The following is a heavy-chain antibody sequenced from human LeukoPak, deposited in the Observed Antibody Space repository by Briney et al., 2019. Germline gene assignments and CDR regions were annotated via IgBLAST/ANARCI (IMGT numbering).Heavy chain of an antibody. J-gene: IGHJ6*03. Sequence: TGGILRLSCAASGFTFSSYSMNWVRQAPGKGLEWVSYISSSSRTIYHADSVKGRFTISRDNAKNSLYLQMNSLRAEDTAVYYCARWGRKYCSSTSCYSNYYYYYMDVWGKGTTVTVSS. D-gene: IGHD2-2*01. V-gene: IGHV3-48*01. CDR2: ISSSSRTI. CDR3: ARWGRKYCSSTSCYSNYYYYYMDV. CDR1: GFTFSSYS.